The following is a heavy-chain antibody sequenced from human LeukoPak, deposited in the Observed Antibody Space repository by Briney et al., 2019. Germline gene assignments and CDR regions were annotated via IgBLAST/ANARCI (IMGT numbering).Heavy chain of an antibody. V-gene: IGHV3-13*01. D-gene: IGHD5-12*01. Sequence: GGSLRLSCGASGFTFSSYDMHWVRQATGKGLEWVSAIGPAGDTYYPDSLKGRFTISRENAKNSLFLQMNSLRAGDTAVYYCARGNRGYDSIDYWGRGTLVTVSS. CDR3: ARGNRGYDSIDY. J-gene: IGHJ4*02. CDR2: IGPAGDT. CDR1: GFTFSSYD.